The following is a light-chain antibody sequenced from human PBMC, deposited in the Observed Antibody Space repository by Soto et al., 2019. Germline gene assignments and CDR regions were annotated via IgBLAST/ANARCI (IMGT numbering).Light chain of an antibody. V-gene: IGLV3-25*03. Sequence: SYELTQPPSVSVSPGQTARITCSGDALPKQYAYWYQQKPGQAPVLVIYKDSERPSGIPERFSGSSSGTTVTLNISGVQAEDEADYYCQSADSSGTYRDVVFGGGTKVTVL. CDR1: ALPKQY. CDR3: QSADSSGTYRDVV. J-gene: IGLJ2*01. CDR2: KDS.